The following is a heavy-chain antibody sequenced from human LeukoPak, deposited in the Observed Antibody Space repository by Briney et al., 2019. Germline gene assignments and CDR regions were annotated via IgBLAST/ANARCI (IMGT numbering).Heavy chain of an antibody. CDR1: GGSFSGYY. CDR2: INHSGST. J-gene: IGHJ6*02. Sequence: SETLSLTCAVYGGSFSGYYWSWIRQPPGKGLEWIGEINHSGSTNYNPSLKGRVTISVDTSKNQFSLKLSSVTAADTAVYYCARGREYCSSTSCYPTYGMDVWGQGTTVTVSS. CDR3: ARGREYCSSTSCYPTYGMDV. V-gene: IGHV4-34*01. D-gene: IGHD2-2*01.